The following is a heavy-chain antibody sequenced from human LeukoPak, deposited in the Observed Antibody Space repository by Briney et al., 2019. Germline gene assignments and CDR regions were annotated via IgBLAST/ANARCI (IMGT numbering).Heavy chain of an antibody. CDR3: ARVGGGATINYYYYYMDV. CDR1: GFTFSSYS. J-gene: IGHJ6*03. V-gene: IGHV3-21*01. D-gene: IGHD1-26*01. CDR2: ISSSSSYI. Sequence: GGSLRLSCAASGFTFSSYSMNWVRQAPGKGLEWVSSISSSSSYIYYADSVKGRFTISRDNAKNSLYLQMNSLRAEDTAVYYCARVGGGATINYYYYYMDVWGKGTTVTVSS.